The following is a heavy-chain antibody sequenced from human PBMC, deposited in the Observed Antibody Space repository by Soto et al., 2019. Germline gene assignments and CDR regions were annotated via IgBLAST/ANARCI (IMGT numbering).Heavy chain of an antibody. D-gene: IGHD3-10*02. CDR1: GDSVTSHY. CDR3: ARPPLYVWGWEGDTGAFDF. V-gene: IGHV4-59*02. CDR2: MHYTGFS. J-gene: IGHJ3*01. Sequence: PSETLSLTCSFSGDSVTSHYLTWIRQSPEKGLEWIGYMHYTGFSHYNPSLKSRLTISVDRSKNQFTLQLTSVTVADTAVYYCARPPLYVWGWEGDTGAFDFWGQGTMVTVSS.